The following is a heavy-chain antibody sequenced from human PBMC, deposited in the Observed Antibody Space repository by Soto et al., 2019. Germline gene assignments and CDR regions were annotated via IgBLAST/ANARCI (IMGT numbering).Heavy chain of an antibody. CDR2: VNSDGSYT. CDR3: ARAAVSAPNCLDP. CDR1: GFTFSSHL. V-gene: IGHV3-74*01. D-gene: IGHD6-19*01. Sequence: AGGSLRLSWVASGFTFSSHLMHWVRQAPGKGLVWVSRVNSDGSYTTYADSVKGRFTISRDNAKSTLDLQITSLRVEDTAVYYCARAAVSAPNCLDPWGQGTLVTVSS. J-gene: IGHJ5*02.